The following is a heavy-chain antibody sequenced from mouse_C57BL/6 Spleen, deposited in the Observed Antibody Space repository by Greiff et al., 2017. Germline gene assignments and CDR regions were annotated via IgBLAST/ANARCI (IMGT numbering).Heavy chain of an antibody. J-gene: IGHJ2*01. Sequence: QVQLQQSGPELVKPGASVKISCKASGYAFSSSWMNWVKQRPGTGLEWIGRIYPGDGDTNYNGKFKGKATLTADKSSSTAYMQLSSLTSEDSAVYFCARLAQATFFDYWGQGTTLTVSS. D-gene: IGHD3-2*02. V-gene: IGHV1-82*01. CDR3: ARLAQATFFDY. CDR2: IYPGDGDT. CDR1: GYAFSSSW.